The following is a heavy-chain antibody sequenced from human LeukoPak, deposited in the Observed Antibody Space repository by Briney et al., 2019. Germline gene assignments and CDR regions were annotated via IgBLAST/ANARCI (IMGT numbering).Heavy chain of an antibody. J-gene: IGHJ4*02. D-gene: IGHD2-21*02. V-gene: IGHV4-59*08. CDR3: ARHGYDTGDFLAHFDY. CDR2: ISYSGHT. Sequence: SETLSLTCTVSSGSISPDYWSWIRQPPGKGVEWIAYISYSGHTNSNASLKSRVTISVDTSKNHFSLKLSSVTAADTAVYYCARHGYDTGDFLAHFDYWGQGTLVTVSS. CDR1: SGSISPDY.